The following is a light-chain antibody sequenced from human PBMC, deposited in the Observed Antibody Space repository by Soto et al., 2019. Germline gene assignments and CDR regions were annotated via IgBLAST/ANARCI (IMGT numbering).Light chain of an antibody. CDR2: GYY. CDR1: NSNIGAGYD. J-gene: IGLJ6*01. Sequence: QSVLTQPPSVSGAPGQRVTIACTGTNSNIGAGYDVHWYRRFPGGAPTLLISGYYHRPSGFPDRVSVSKSGTSASLAISDLQAEDEADYYCQSYDSGLIGLIFGTGTKVTVL. CDR3: QSYDSGLIGLI. V-gene: IGLV1-40*01.